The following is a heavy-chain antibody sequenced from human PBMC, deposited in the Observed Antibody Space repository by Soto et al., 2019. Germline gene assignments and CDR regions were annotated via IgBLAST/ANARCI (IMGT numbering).Heavy chain of an antibody. CDR1: GFTFSSYA. CDR2: ISGSGGST. CDR3: AKVMNPLLVADGHYYYYYGMDV. Sequence: EVQLLESGGGLVQPGGSLRLSCAASGFTFSSYAMSWVRQAPGKGLEWVSAISGSGGSTYYADSVKGRFTISRDNSKNTLYLQMNSLRAEDTAVYYCAKVMNPLLVADGHYYYYYGMDVWGQGTTVTVSS. V-gene: IGHV3-23*01. D-gene: IGHD6-25*01. J-gene: IGHJ6*02.